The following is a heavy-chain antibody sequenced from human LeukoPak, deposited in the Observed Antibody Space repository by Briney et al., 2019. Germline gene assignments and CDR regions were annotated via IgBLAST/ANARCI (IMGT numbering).Heavy chain of an antibody. D-gene: IGHD1-7*01. V-gene: IGHV3-30-3*01. CDR3: ARALKTSGTTIPFDY. CDR1: GFTFSSYA. CDR2: ISYDGSNK. Sequence: GGSLRLSCAASGFTFSSYAMSWVRQAPGKGLEWVAVISYDGSNKYYADSVKGRFTISRDNSKNTLYLQMDSLRAEDTAVYYCARALKTSGTTIPFDYWGQGTLVTVSS. J-gene: IGHJ4*02.